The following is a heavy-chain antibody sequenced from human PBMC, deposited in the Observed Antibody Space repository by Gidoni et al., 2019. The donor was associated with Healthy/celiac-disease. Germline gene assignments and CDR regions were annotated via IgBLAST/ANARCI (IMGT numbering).Heavy chain of an antibody. V-gene: IGHV3-21*01. D-gene: IGHD3-9*01. CDR1: GFTFSSYS. CDR2: ISSSSSYI. CDR3: ASSFDWLPYYFDY. J-gene: IGHJ4*02. Sequence: EVQLVESGGGLVKPGGSLRLSCAASGFTFSSYSMNWVRQAPGKGLEWVSSISSSSSYIYYADSVKGRFTISRDNAKNSLYLQMNSLRAEDTAVYYCASSFDWLPYYFDYWGQGTLVTVSS.